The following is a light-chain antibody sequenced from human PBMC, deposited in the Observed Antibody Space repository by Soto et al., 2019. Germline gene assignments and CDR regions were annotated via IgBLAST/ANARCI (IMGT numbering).Light chain of an antibody. Sequence: DIQMTQSPSSLSASVGDRVTITCRASQGIGNNLAWYQQKPGKVPKLLIYAASTLQSGVPSRFSGSGSGTDFTLTISSLQPEDVATYYCQKYNSVPRTFGQGTRVEIK. J-gene: IGKJ1*01. CDR1: QGIGNN. V-gene: IGKV1-27*01. CDR2: AAS. CDR3: QKYNSVPRT.